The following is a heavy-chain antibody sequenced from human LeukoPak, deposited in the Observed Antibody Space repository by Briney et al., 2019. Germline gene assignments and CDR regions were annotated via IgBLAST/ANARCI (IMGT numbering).Heavy chain of an antibody. D-gene: IGHD2-2*01. Sequence: GGSLRLSCGASGFTFSSYGMHWVRQAPGKGLEWVAVISYDGSNKYYADSVKGRFTISRDNAKNSLYLQMNSLRAEDTAVYYCAKRGCSSTSCYGYYMDVWGKGTTVTISS. CDR3: AKRGCSSTSCYGYYMDV. V-gene: IGHV3-30*18. CDR1: GFTFSSYG. CDR2: ISYDGSNK. J-gene: IGHJ6*03.